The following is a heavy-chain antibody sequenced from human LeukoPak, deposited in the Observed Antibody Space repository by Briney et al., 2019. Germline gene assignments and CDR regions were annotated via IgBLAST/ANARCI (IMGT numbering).Heavy chain of an antibody. Sequence: GGSLRLSCAASGFTFSNYGIHWVRQAPGKGLEWVAVISYDESDKYYADSVKGRFTISRDNSKNTLYLQMNSLRPEDTAVYYCAKGVVTATNAAYYGMDVWGQGTTVTVSS. CDR1: GFTFSNYG. D-gene: IGHD2-15*01. CDR3: AKGVVTATNAAYYGMDV. V-gene: IGHV3-30*18. J-gene: IGHJ6*02. CDR2: ISYDESDK.